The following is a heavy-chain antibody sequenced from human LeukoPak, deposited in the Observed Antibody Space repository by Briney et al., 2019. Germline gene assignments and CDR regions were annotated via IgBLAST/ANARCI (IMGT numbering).Heavy chain of an antibody. V-gene: IGHV5-10-1*01. CDR2: IDPSDSYT. Sequence: GESLRISCKGSGYSFTSYWISWVRQMPGKGLEWMGRIDPSDSYTNYSPSFQGHVTISADKSISTAYLQWSSLKASDTAMYYCARHGGSGSYYNPYNRFDLWGQGTLVTVSS. D-gene: IGHD3-10*01. CDR1: GYSFTSYW. J-gene: IGHJ5*02. CDR3: ARHGGSGSYYNPYNRFDL.